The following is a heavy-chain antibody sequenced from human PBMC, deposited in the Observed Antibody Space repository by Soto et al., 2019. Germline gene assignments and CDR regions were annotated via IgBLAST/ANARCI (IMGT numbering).Heavy chain of an antibody. CDR1: GFTFSSYW. Sequence: ASVRLSCAASGFTFSSYWMSWVRQAPGKGLEWVANIKQDGSEKYYVDSVKGRFTISRDNAKNSLYLQMNSLRAEDTAVYYCARLFDTAAVGYWGQGTLVTVSS. V-gene: IGHV3-7*03. D-gene: IGHD5-18*01. J-gene: IGHJ4*02. CDR3: ARLFDTAAVGY. CDR2: IKQDGSEK.